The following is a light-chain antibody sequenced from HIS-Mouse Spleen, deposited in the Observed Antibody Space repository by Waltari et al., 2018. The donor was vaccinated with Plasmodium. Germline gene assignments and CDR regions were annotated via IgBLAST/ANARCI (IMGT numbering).Light chain of an antibody. CDR2: DAS. Sequence: EIVLTQSPATLSLSPGDRATLSCRASQIVSSYLAWYQQKPGQAPRLLIYDASNRATCIPARFSGSVSGTDFTLTISSLEPEDFAVYYCQQRSNWPWTFGQGTKVEIK. V-gene: IGKV3-11*01. CDR3: QQRSNWPWT. CDR1: QIVSSY. J-gene: IGKJ1*01.